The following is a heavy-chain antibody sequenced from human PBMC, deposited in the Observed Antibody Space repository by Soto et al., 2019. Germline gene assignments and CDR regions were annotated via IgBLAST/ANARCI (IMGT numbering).Heavy chain of an antibody. J-gene: IGHJ4*02. Sequence: SETLSLTCGVSGGSLSGATYSWNWIRQPPGQGLEWIGYIFPSGTTYYNPSLKSRVTISIDVSNNQFSLSLRSLTAADTAVYYCARSREFDYWSQGTLVTVSS. V-gene: IGHV4-30-2*01. CDR2: IFPSGTT. CDR3: ARSREFDY. CDR1: GGSLSGATYS.